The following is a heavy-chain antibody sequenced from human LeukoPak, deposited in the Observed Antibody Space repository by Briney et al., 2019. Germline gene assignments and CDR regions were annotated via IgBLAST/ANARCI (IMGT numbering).Heavy chain of an antibody. D-gene: IGHD3-22*01. J-gene: IGHJ4*02. Sequence: PGRSLRLSCAASGFTFSSYAMHWVRQAPGKGLEWVAVISYDGSNKYYADSVKGRFTISRDNSKNTLYLQMNSLRAEDTAVYYCAGTFNYYDSSGYSFDYWGQGTLVTVSA. V-gene: IGHV3-30-3*01. CDR2: ISYDGSNK. CDR1: GFTFSSYA. CDR3: AGTFNYYDSSGYSFDY.